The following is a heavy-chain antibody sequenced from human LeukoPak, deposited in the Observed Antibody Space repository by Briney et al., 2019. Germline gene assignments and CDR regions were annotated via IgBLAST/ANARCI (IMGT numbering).Heavy chain of an antibody. J-gene: IGHJ4*02. Sequence: GGSLRLSCAASGFTFSNYPMHWVRQAPGKGLEWVAVIPYDGSNNYYSDSVKGRFTISRDNSKNTLYLQMSSLRPEDTAVYYCARSEGTTVTMFDYWGQGTLVTVPS. D-gene: IGHD4-17*01. CDR3: ARSEGTTVTMFDY. CDR1: GFTFSNYP. CDR2: IPYDGSNN. V-gene: IGHV3-30-3*01.